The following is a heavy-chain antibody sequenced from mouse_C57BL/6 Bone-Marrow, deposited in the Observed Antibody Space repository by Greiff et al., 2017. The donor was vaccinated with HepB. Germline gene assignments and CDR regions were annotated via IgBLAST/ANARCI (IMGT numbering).Heavy chain of an antibody. J-gene: IGHJ2*01. CDR1: GFTFTDYY. CDR2: IRNKANGYTT. V-gene: IGHV7-3*01. CDR3: ARCRDLYCFDY. Sequence: EVQRVESGGGLVQPGGSLSLSCAASGFTFTDYYMSWVRQPPGQALEWLGFIRNKANGYTTEYSASVKGRFTISRDNSQSILYLHRNALRAEDSATYCWARCRDLYCFDYWGQGTTLTVSS.